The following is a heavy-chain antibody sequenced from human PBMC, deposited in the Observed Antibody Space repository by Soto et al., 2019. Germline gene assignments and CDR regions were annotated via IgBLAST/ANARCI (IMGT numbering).Heavy chain of an antibody. Sequence: SETLSLTCTVSGGTFSPNYWSWIRQPPGKGLEWIGYIYYSGSTNYNPSLKSRVTISVDTSKNQFSLKLSSVTAADTAVYYCARVEYYYDSSGYYAPDALDIWGQGTMVTVSS. D-gene: IGHD3-22*01. CDR1: GGTFSPNY. CDR2: IYYSGST. CDR3: ARVEYYYDSSGYYAPDALDI. V-gene: IGHV4-59*08. J-gene: IGHJ3*02.